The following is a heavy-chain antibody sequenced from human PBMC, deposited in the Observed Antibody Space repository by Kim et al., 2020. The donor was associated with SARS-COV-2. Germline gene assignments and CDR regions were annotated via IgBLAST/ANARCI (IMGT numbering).Heavy chain of an antibody. CDR3: ASLRRGAVAGIIGTSNNGFDP. CDR2: IYYSGST. D-gene: IGHD6-19*01. Sequence: SETLSLTCTVSGGSISSSSYYWGWIRQPPGKGLEWIGSIYYSGSTYYNPSLKSRVTISVDTSKNQFSLKLSSVTAADTAVYYCASLRRGAVAGIIGTSNNGFDPWGQGTRVTVPA. J-gene: IGHJ5*02. V-gene: IGHV4-39*01. CDR1: GGSISSSSYY.